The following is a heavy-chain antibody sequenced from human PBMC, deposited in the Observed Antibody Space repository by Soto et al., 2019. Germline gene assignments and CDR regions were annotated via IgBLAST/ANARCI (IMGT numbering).Heavy chain of an antibody. V-gene: IGHV4-31*03. D-gene: IGHD2-2*01. CDR2: IYYSGST. CDR3: ATETPVVVPAGGMDV. CDR1: GGSISRSSYY. J-gene: IGHJ6*02. Sequence: PSETLSLTCTVSGGSISRSSYYWSWIRQHPGKGLEWIGYIYYSGSTYYNPSLKSRVTISVDTSKNQFSLKLSSVTAADTAVYYCATETPVVVPAGGMDVWGQGTTVTVSS.